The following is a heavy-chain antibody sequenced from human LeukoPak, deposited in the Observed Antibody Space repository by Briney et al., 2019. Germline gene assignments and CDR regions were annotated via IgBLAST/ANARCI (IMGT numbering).Heavy chain of an antibody. V-gene: IGHV3-23*01. CDR1: GFTFSNYA. D-gene: IGHD3-9*01. CDR2: ITGSGGNT. Sequence: PGGSLRLSCAASGFTFSNYAMSWVRQPPGKGLEWVSAITGSGGNTYYADSVKGRFTISRDNSKNTVFLQMNSLRAEDTAVYYCAKWGDYDVLTGYVSDYWGQGTLVTVSS. CDR3: AKWGDYDVLTGYVSDY. J-gene: IGHJ4*02.